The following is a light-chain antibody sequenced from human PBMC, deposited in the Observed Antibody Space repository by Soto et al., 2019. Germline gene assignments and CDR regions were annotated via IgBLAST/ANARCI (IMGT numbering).Light chain of an antibody. CDR1: QGISSY. V-gene: IGKV1-39*01. Sequence: IQLTQSPSSLSASVGDRVTITCRASQGISSYLAWYQQKPGKAPKLLIYAASTLQSGVPSRFSGSGSGTDFTLTISSLQPEDFVSYYCQQSYGTPRTFGQGTKVEIK. J-gene: IGKJ1*01. CDR2: AAS. CDR3: QQSYGTPRT.